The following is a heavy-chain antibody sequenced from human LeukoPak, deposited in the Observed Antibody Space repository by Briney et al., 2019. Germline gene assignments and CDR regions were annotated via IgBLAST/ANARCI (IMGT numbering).Heavy chain of an antibody. D-gene: IGHD6-19*01. CDR2: ISGNGDST. CDR3: AKTRVALSSGWYETGFDY. CDR1: TFTFSSYA. J-gene: IGHJ4*02. V-gene: IGHV3-23*01. Sequence: GGSLRLSCAASTFTFSSYAMSWVRQAPEKGLEWVSAISGNGDSTSYADSVKGRFTISRDNSKNTLYLQMNSLRAEDTAVYYCAKTRVALSSGWYETGFDYWGQGTLVTVSS.